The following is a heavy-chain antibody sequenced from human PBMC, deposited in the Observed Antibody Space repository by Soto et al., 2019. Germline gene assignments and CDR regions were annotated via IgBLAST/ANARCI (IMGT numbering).Heavy chain of an antibody. CDR2: INHSGST. Sequence: SETLSLTCAVYGGSFSGYYWSWIRQPPGKGLEWIGEINHSGSTNYNPSLKSRVTISVDTSKNQFSLKLSSVTAADTAVYYCARGPFLGWLRLPFFDYWGQGTLVTVSS. V-gene: IGHV4-34*01. CDR3: ARGPFLGWLRLPFFDY. J-gene: IGHJ4*02. CDR1: GGSFSGYY. D-gene: IGHD2-21*01.